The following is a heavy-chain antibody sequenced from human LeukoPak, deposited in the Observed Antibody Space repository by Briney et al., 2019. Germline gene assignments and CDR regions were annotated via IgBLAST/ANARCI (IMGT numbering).Heavy chain of an antibody. CDR3: ARVRDYSNSPFNWLDS. CDR1: GYTLTDNY. V-gene: IGHV1-2*02. J-gene: IGHJ5*01. CDR2: INPNSGGAT. D-gene: IGHD4-11*01. Sequence: ASVKVSCKASGYTLTDNYIHWVRQAPGQGLEWMGWINPNSGGATDYAQKFQGRVTMTSDTSTRTLYMELSRLRYDDTAVYYCARVRDYSNSPFNWLDSWGQGTLVTVSS.